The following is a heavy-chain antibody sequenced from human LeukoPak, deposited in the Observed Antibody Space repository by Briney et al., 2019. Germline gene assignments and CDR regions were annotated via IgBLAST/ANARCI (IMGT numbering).Heavy chain of an antibody. CDR3: AKAGGRAAAGSYYYGMDV. D-gene: IGHD6-13*01. Sequence: GGSLRLSCAASAFTFSTYSMNWVRQAPGKGLQWVSYISSSGSAIYYADSVKGRFTISRDNAKSSLYLQMNSLRAEDTAVYYCAKAGGRAAAGSYYYGMDVWGQGTTVTVSS. V-gene: IGHV3-48*04. J-gene: IGHJ6*02. CDR2: ISSSGSAI. CDR1: AFTFSTYS.